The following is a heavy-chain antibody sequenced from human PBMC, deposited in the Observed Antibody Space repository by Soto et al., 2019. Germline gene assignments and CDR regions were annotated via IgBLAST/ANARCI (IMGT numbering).Heavy chain of an antibody. CDR1: GGSISSSSYY. D-gene: IGHD6-13*01. Sequence: PSETLSLTCTVSGGSISSSSYYWGWIRQPPGKGLEWIGSIYYSGSTYYNPSLKSRVTISVDTSKNQFSLKLSSVTAADTAVYYCSRQAAADPVRNWFDPRGQGTLVTVSS. J-gene: IGHJ5*02. V-gene: IGHV4-39*01. CDR3: SRQAAADPVRNWFDP. CDR2: IYYSGST.